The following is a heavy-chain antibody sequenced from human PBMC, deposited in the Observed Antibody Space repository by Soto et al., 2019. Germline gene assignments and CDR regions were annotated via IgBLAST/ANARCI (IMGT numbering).Heavy chain of an antibody. CDR1: SGSISSTIYS. J-gene: IGHJ4*02. D-gene: IGHD3-10*01. Sequence: SETLSLTCTVSSGSISSTIYSWDWIRQPPGKGLEWIGSIFYSGSTYYNPSLKSRVTISVDTSKNQFSLTLTSVTAADTAVYYCARSGHLFDDWGQGILVTVSS. V-gene: IGHV4-39*01. CDR3: ARSGHLFDD. CDR2: IFYSGST.